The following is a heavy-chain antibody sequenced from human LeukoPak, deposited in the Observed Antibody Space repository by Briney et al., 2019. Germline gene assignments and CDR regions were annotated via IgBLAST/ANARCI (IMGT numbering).Heavy chain of an antibody. CDR3: AKDKQISSGHEISDF. CDR1: GFIFSNYG. V-gene: IGHV3-30*02. CDR2: IRYDGSNK. J-gene: IGHJ4*02. D-gene: IGHD6-6*01. Sequence: GGSLRLSCAASGFIFSNYGMHWVRQAPGKGLEWVAFIRYDGSNKYYADSVKGRFSVSRDDSKNTLYLQLHSLRAEDTAIYYCAKDKQISSGHEISDFWGQGTLVTVSS.